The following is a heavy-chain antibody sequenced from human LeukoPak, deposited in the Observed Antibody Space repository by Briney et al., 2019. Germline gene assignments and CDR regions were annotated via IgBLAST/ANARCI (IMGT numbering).Heavy chain of an antibody. Sequence: AGGSLRLSCAASGFTFDDYGMSWVRQAPGKGLEWVSGINWNGGSTGYADSVKGRFTISRDNAKNSLYLQMNSLRAEDTAVYYCARNYLSAAMGHWYFDLWGRGTLVTVSS. CDR2: INWNGGST. D-gene: IGHD2-2*01. J-gene: IGHJ2*01. CDR1: GFTFDDYG. CDR3: ARNYLSAAMGHWYFDL. V-gene: IGHV3-20*04.